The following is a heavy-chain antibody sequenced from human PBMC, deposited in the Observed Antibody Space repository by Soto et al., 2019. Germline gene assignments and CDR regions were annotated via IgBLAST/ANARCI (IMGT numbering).Heavy chain of an antibody. CDR3: ARDLAGGDH. Sequence: QVQLVQSGAEVKKPGASVKLSCRTSGYTFTHYYIHWVRQAPGQGLERHGIINPASGSTNSVQDFQGRVTLTMETSTTTVYMDLSGLRAEDMAIFYCARDLAGGDHWGQGTLVTVSS. CDR1: GYTFTHYY. D-gene: IGHD3-3*02. CDR2: INPASGST. J-gene: IGHJ4*02. V-gene: IGHV1-46*01.